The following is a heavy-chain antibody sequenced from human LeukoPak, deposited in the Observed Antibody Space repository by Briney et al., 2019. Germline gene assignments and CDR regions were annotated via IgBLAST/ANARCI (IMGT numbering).Heavy chain of an antibody. J-gene: IGHJ3*02. CDR3: ARDSVDAFDI. Sequence: GGPLRLSCAASGFTFSSYSMNWVRQAPGKGLEWVSSISSSSSYIYYADSVKGRFTISRDNAKNSLYLQMNSLRAEDTAVYYCARDSVDAFDIWGQGTMVTVSS. V-gene: IGHV3-21*01. CDR2: ISSSSSYI. CDR1: GFTFSSYS.